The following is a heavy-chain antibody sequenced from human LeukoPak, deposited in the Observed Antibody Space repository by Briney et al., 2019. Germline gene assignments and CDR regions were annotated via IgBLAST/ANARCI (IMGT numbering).Heavy chain of an antibody. CDR3: ARGVVGDPYRFDY. Sequence: SVKVSCKASGYTFTGYYMHWVRQAPGQGLEWMGGIIPIFGTANYAQKFQGRVTITADESTSTAYMELSSLRSEDTAVYYCARGVVGDPYRFDYWGQGTLVTVSS. CDR2: IIPIFGTA. V-gene: IGHV1-69*13. CDR1: GYTFTGYY. J-gene: IGHJ4*02. D-gene: IGHD3-10*01.